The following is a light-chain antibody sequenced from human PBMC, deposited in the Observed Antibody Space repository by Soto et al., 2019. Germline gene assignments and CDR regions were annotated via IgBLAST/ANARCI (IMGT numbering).Light chain of an antibody. Sequence: AIQLTQSPSSLSASVGDRVSITCRASQGISSALAWYQHKPGKPPKILIYDASSLQSGVPSRFSGSESLTVCTLTISIQQPEDFSTCCCQQLKSYRFSFGQGTRLEIK. CDR2: DAS. J-gene: IGKJ5*01. CDR1: QGISSA. V-gene: IGKV1-13*02. CDR3: QQLKSYRFS.